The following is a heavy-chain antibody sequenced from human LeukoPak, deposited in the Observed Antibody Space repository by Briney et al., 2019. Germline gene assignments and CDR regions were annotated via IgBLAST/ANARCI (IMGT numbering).Heavy chain of an antibody. V-gene: IGHV4-39*01. CDR3: ATSTGSSNLGY. J-gene: IGHJ4*02. CDR2: ISYSGST. D-gene: IGHD6-13*01. Sequence: SETLSLTCTVSGGSISSSSYYWGWIRQPPGKGLEWIGSISYSGSTSYSPSLKSRVTIPVDTSKNLFSLKLMFVTAADMAVYYCATSTGSSNLGYWGQGTLVTVSS. CDR1: GGSISSSSYY.